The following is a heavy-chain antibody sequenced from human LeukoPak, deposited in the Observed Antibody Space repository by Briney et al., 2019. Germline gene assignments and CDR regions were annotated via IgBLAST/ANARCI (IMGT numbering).Heavy chain of an antibody. D-gene: IGHD2-2*01. V-gene: IGHV4-30-2*02. CDR1: GSPISSDGYN. CDR2: IYHSGST. CDR3: ARSAPHCRSTSCRRNYYYYMEV. Sequence: SETLSLTCPVSGSPISSDGYNWSWLPQPQGKDLEWIGYIYHSGSTYYNPSLKSRVTISVDRSKNQFSLKLSSVTAADTAVYYCARSAPHCRSTSCRRNYYYYMEVWGKGTTVTVSS. J-gene: IGHJ6*03.